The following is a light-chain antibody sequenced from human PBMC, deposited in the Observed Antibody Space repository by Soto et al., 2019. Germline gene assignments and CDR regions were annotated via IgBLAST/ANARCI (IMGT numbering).Light chain of an antibody. CDR3: QQYGSSYT. CDR2: GAS. CDR1: QSVSSSY. V-gene: IGKV3-20*01. Sequence: EIVLTQSPGTLSLSPGERATLSCRASQSVSSSYLAWYQQKPGQAPRLLIYGASSRATGIPARFSGSWSGTDFTLTISRLEPDAFAVYYCQQYGSSYTFGQGTKLEIK. J-gene: IGKJ2*01.